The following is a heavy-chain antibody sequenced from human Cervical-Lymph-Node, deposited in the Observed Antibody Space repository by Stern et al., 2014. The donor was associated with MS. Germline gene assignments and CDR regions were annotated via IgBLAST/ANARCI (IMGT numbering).Heavy chain of an antibody. J-gene: IGHJ4*02. CDR2: IIPIFGTV. CDR1: GDTFSNHA. CDR3: ARVDFQGDYFDY. V-gene: IGHV1-69*01. D-gene: IGHD3-16*01. Sequence: VQLVESRAEVKKPGTSVKVSCKASGDTFSNHAISWVRQAPGQGLEWMGGIIPIFGTVNYAQKFQGRVTITAVESTSTAYMELSRLRSEATAVYYCARVDFQGDYFDYWGQGTLVTVSS.